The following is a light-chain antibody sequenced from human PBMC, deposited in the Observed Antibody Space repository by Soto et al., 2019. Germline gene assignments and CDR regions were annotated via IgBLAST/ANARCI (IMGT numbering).Light chain of an antibody. V-gene: IGKV3-15*01. Sequence: EMVMTQSPATLSVSPGERVTLSCRASQSFSSNYLAWYQQKPGQAPRLLIYGASTRATGIPARFSASGSGTEYTLTISSLQPEDSAVYYCQQYNNWPLTFGGGTKVEIK. CDR3: QQYNNWPLT. J-gene: IGKJ4*01. CDR1: QSFSSN. CDR2: GAS.